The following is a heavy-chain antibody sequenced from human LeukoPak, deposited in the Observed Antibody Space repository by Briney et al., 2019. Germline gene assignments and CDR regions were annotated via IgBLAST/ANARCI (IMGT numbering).Heavy chain of an antibody. D-gene: IGHD3-10*01. CDR3: ARGDYYGSGSYSFLGYFDY. J-gene: IGHJ4*02. CDR1: GGTFSNYA. CDR2: IIPIFGTA. Sequence: SVKVSRKASGGTFSNYAINWVRQAPGQGLEWMGGIIPIFGTANYAQKFQGRVTITADESTSTAYMELSSLRSEDTAVYYCARGDYYGSGSYSFLGYFDYWGQGTLVTVSS. V-gene: IGHV1-69*01.